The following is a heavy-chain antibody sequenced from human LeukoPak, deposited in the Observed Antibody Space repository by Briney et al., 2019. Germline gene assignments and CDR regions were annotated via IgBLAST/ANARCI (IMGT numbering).Heavy chain of an antibody. Sequence: GGSLRLSCAASGFTFSSYSMNWVRQAPGKGLEWVSSISSSSSYIYYADSVKGRFTISRDNAKNSLYLQMNSLRAEDTAVYYCARGTEYYDFWSGASNPFFDYWGQGTLVTVSS. CDR3: ARGTEYYDFWSGASNPFFDY. V-gene: IGHV3-21*01. CDR1: GFTFSSYS. J-gene: IGHJ4*02. D-gene: IGHD3-3*01. CDR2: ISSSSSYI.